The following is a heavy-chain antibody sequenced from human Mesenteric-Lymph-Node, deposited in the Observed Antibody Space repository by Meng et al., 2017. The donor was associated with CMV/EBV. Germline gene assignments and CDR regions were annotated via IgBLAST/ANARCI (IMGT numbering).Heavy chain of an antibody. CDR1: DVSISSTTYY. V-gene: IGHV4-39*07. CDR3: ARDPGAAENYGFWSGKRSYHYYYYGMDV. J-gene: IGHJ6*02. Sequence: SETLSLTCTVSDVSISSTTYYWGWIRQPPGKGLEWIGNIYYSGSTYYNPSLKSRVTISVDTSKNQFSLKLSSVTAADTAVYYCARDPGAAENYGFWSGKRSYHYYYYGMDVWGQGTTVTVSS. D-gene: IGHD3-3*01. CDR2: IYYSGST.